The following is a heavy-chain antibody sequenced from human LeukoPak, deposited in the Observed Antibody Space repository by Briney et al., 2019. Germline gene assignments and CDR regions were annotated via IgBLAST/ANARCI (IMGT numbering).Heavy chain of an antibody. CDR3: ARARPGIAVAIRGYNWFDP. V-gene: IGHV1-3*01. CDR2: INAGNGNT. Sequence: ASVKVSCKASGYTFTSYAMHWVRQAPGQRLEWIGWINAGNGNTKYSQKFQGRVTITRDTSASTAYMELSSLRSEDTAVYYCARARPGIAVAIRGYNWFDPWGQGTLVTVSS. D-gene: IGHD6-19*01. CDR1: GYTFTSYA. J-gene: IGHJ5*02.